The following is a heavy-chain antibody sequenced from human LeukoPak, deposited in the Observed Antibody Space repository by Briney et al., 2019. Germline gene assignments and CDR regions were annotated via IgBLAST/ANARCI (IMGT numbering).Heavy chain of an antibody. V-gene: IGHV1-8*01. D-gene: IGHD2-21*02. CDR2: MNTNSGNT. CDR3: ARRGDWRYYYGMDV. CDR1: GYTFTSYD. J-gene: IGHJ6*02. Sequence: ASVKVSCKASGYTFTSYDINWVRQANGQGLEWMGWMNTNSGNTGYAQKFQGRVTMTRNTSISTAYMELSSLRSEDTAVYYCARRGDWRYYYGMDVWGQGTTVTVSS.